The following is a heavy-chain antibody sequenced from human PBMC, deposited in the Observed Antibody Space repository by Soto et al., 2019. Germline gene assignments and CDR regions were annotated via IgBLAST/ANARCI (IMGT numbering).Heavy chain of an antibody. CDR1: GLTFSSYS. Sequence: PGGSLRLSCAASGLTFSSYSMNWVRQAPGKGLEWVSYISSSSSTIYYADSVKGRFTISRDNAKNSLYLQMNSLRAEDTAVYYCARDSLGNVDFWGQGTLVTVSS. V-gene: IGHV3-48*01. D-gene: IGHD3-16*02. J-gene: IGHJ4*02. CDR3: ARDSLGNVDF. CDR2: ISSSSSTI.